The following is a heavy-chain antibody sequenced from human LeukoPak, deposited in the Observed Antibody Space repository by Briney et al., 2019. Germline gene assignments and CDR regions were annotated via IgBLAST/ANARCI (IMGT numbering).Heavy chain of an antibody. CDR1: GYTFTGYY. CDR3: ARGNIEVITLLDY. D-gene: IGHD3-22*01. CDR2: INPNSGGT. V-gene: IGHV1-2*02. J-gene: IGHJ4*02. Sequence: ASVKVSCKASGYTFTGYYMHWVRQAPGQGLEWMGWINPNSGGTNYAQKFQGRVTMTRNTSISTAYMELSSLRSEDTAVYYCARGNIEVITLLDYWGQGTLVTVSS.